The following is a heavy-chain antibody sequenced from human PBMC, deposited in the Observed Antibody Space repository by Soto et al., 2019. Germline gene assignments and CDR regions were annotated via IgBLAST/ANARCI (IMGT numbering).Heavy chain of an antibody. D-gene: IGHD2-2*01. CDR2: IIPIFGTA. V-gene: IGHV1-69*01. CDR1: GGTFSSYA. Sequence: QVQLVQSGAEVKKPGSSVKVSCKASGGTFSSYAISWVRQAPGQGLEWMGGIIPIFGTANYAQKFQGRVTITADESTSTAYRELSSLRSEDTAVYYCARRDIVVVDPLDQGAWFDPWGQGTLVTVSS. J-gene: IGHJ5*02. CDR3: ARRDIVVVDPLDQGAWFDP.